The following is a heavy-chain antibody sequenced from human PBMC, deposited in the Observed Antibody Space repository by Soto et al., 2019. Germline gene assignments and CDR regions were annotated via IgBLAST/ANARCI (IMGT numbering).Heavy chain of an antibody. J-gene: IGHJ4*02. CDR2: ISGSGGST. Sequence: LRLSCAASGFTFSSYAMSWVRQAPGKGLEWVSAISGSGGSTYYADSVKGRFTISRDNSKNTLYLQMNSLRAEDTAVYYCAKELSDDSCPLGDCCDGVYSIDFDYWGQGTLVTVSS. CDR3: AKELSDDSCPLGDCCDGVYSIDFDY. CDR1: GFTFSSYA. D-gene: IGHD2-2*03. V-gene: IGHV3-23*01.